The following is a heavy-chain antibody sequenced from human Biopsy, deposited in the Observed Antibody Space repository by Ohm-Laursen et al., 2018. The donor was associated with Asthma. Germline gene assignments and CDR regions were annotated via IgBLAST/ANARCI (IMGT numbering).Heavy chain of an antibody. CDR1: GFTFDDFA. V-gene: IGHV3-9*01. CDR2: VSWNSRDI. D-gene: IGHD7-27*01. J-gene: IGHJ3*01. Sequence: SLRLSCAASGFTFDDFAMHWVRQAPGKGLEWVASVSWNSRDIAYADSVRGRFAISRDNAKNSLYLQMNSLRVEGTAFYHCTKDTGELGMSAFDVWGQGTTVTVSS. CDR3: TKDTGELGMSAFDV.